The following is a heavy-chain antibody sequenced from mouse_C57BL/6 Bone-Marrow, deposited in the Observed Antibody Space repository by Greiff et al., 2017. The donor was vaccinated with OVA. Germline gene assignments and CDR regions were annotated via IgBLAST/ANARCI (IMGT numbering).Heavy chain of an antibody. V-gene: IGHV5-17*01. CDR2: ISSGSSTI. J-gene: IGHJ4*01. CDR3: ARDYGSSYGEMDY. CDR1: GFTFSDYG. Sequence: DVMLVESGGGLVQPGGSLYLSCAASGFTFSDYGMHWVRQAPEKGLEWVAYISSGSSTIYSADTVKGRFTISRDNAKNTLFLQMTSLRSEDTAMYYWARDYGSSYGEMDYWGQGTSVTVSS. D-gene: IGHD1-1*01.